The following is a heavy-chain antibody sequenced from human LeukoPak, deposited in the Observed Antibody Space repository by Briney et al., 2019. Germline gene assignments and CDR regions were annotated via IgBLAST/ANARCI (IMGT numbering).Heavy chain of an antibody. CDR1: GFIFSDHY. CDR2: IRNKVNSYST. V-gene: IGHV3-72*01. D-gene: IGHD2-15*01. CDR3: VRTSLQGNGWSGFDS. J-gene: IGHJ4*02. Sequence: PGGSLRLSCVASGFIFSDHYMDWVRQAPGKGLEHVARIRNKVNSYSTEHAASVKGRFTISRDDSKNSLYLQMNSLEIEDTAVYYCVRTSLQGNGWSGFDSWGQGTLVTVSS.